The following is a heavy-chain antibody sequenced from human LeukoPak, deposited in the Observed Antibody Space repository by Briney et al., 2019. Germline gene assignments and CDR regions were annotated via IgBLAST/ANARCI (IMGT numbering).Heavy chain of an antibody. CDR2: IYSSGST. D-gene: IGHD6-13*01. CDR1: GGSISSGNYY. J-gene: IGHJ5*02. Sequence: SQTLSLTCTVSGGSISSGNYYWSWIRQPAGKGLEWIGRIYSSGSTNYNPSLKSRVTISEDTSKNQFSLKLTSVTAADTAVYYCARDLFTSSWYRWFDPWGQGTLVTVSS. V-gene: IGHV4-61*02. CDR3: ARDLFTSSWYRWFDP.